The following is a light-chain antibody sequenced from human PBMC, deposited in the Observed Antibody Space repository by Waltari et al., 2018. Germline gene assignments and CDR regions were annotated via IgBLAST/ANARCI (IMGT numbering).Light chain of an antibody. V-gene: IGKV4-1*01. Sequence: DIVMTQSPDSLTVSLGERATISSRSIQSVSAYVNNKNYLAWYRQKPGQPPKLLISWASTREFGVPDRFSGSGSGTEFTLTISSLQTEDVAVYYCQQYYATPPTFGQGTKVEIK. CDR1: QSVSAYVNNKNY. J-gene: IGKJ1*01. CDR2: WAS. CDR3: QQYYATPPT.